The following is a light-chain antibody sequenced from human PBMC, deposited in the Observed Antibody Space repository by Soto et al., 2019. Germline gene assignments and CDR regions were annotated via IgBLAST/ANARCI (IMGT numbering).Light chain of an antibody. J-gene: IGKJ1*01. Sequence: IKLTQSPSTLSASVGDSVTITCRASQNIDTSLAWYQHKPGKAPKLLMFDVSNLESGVPSRFSGSGSGTEFTLTISSVHSDDFATYYCQQYYYSRTFGQGAKVDIK. CDR1: QNIDTS. CDR2: DVS. CDR3: QQYYYSRT. V-gene: IGKV1-5*01.